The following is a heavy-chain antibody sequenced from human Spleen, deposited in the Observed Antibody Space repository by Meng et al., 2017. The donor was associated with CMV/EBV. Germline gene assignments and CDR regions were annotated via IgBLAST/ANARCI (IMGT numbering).Heavy chain of an antibody. J-gene: IGHJ5*02. Sequence: SISSGAYYWSWIRQHPGKGLEWIGYIYSSGTTYYNPSLKSRVIISVDTSKNQFSLKLSSVTAADTALYYCAREMGFLEWSPDRARFDPWGQGTLVTVSS. CDR3: AREMGFLEWSPDRARFDP. CDR1: SISSGAYY. CDR2: IYSSGTT. D-gene: IGHD3-3*01. V-gene: IGHV4-31*02.